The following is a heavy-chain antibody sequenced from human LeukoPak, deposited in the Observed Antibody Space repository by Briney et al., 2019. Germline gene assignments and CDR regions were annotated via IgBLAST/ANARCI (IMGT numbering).Heavy chain of an antibody. Sequence: PGGSLRLSCAASGFTFSSYEMNWFRQAPGKGLEWVSYISSSGSTIYYADSVKGRFTISRDNAKNSLYLQMNILRAEDTAVYYCARDTPTAIPAAGTPHDAFDIWGQGTMVTVSS. D-gene: IGHD6-13*01. CDR2: ISSSGSTI. J-gene: IGHJ3*02. V-gene: IGHV3-48*03. CDR1: GFTFSSYE. CDR3: ARDTPTAIPAAGTPHDAFDI.